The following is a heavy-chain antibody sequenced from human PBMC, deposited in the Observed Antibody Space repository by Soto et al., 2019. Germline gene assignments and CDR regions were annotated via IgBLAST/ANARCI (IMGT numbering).Heavy chain of an antibody. Sequence: PSETLSLTCSVSGGSISSGGYYWSWVRQHPGKGLEWIGYIYYSGSTNYNPSLKSRVTISVDTSKNQFSLKLSSVTAADTAVYYCASLLSYDSSGYYYVGGYFQHWGQGTLVTVSS. CDR3: ASLLSYDSSGYYYVGGYFQH. D-gene: IGHD3-22*01. CDR1: GGSISSGGYY. V-gene: IGHV4-61*08. J-gene: IGHJ1*01. CDR2: IYYSGST.